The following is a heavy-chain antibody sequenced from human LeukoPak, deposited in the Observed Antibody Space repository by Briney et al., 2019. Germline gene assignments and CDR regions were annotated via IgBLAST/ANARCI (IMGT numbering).Heavy chain of an antibody. CDR1: GASIRSGDYY. CDR2: IYDSGST. CDR3: ARDCSGGSCYGAFDI. J-gene: IGHJ3*02. D-gene: IGHD2-15*01. V-gene: IGHV4-30-4*01. Sequence: SETLSLTCTVSGASIRSGDYYWSWIRQPPGKGLEWIGYIYDSGSTYYNPSLKSRITISVDTSENRFSLRLSSVTATDTAVYYCARDCSGGSCYGAFDIWGQGTMVTVSS.